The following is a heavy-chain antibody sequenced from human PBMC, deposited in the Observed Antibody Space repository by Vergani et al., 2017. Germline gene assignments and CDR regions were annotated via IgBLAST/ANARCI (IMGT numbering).Heavy chain of an antibody. Sequence: EVQLLESGGGLVQPGGSLRLSCAASGFTFSSYAMSWVRQAPGKGLEWVSAISASGGSTYYADSVKGRFTISRDNCKNTLYLQMNSLRAEDTAVYYCAKDGEGYSYGYRHFDYWGQGTLVTVSS. CDR3: AKDGEGYSYGYRHFDY. CDR1: GFTFSSYA. D-gene: IGHD5-18*01. CDR2: ISASGGST. V-gene: IGHV3-23*01. J-gene: IGHJ4*02.